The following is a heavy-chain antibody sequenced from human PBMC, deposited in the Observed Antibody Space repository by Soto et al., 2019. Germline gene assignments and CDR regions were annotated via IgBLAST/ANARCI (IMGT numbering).Heavy chain of an antibody. J-gene: IGHJ4*02. CDR3: MLGSGWKDFDY. D-gene: IGHD3-22*01. CDR2: IYYSGST. V-gene: IGHV4-39*01. CDR1: GGSISGSSYY. Sequence: SETLSLTCTVSGGSISGSSYYWGWIRQPPGKGLEWIGNIYYSGSTYYNPSLKSRVTISVDTSKNQFSLELSSVTAADTAVYYCMLGSGWKDFDYWGQGTLVTVSS.